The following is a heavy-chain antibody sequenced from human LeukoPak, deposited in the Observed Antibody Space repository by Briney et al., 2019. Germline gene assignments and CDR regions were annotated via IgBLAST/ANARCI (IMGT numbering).Heavy chain of an antibody. D-gene: IGHD5-12*01. V-gene: IGHV3-21*04. CDR2: ISSGNSFI. CDR1: GFTFSSYN. J-gene: IGHJ4*02. CDR3: AKLGGFSGSWYVEY. Sequence: GGSLRLSCAASGFTFSSYNMNWVRQAPGKGLEWVSFISSGNSFIYSADSVKGRFTISRGNSKNTLYLQINSLRAEGTAVYYCAKLGGFSGSWYVEYWGQGTLVTVTS.